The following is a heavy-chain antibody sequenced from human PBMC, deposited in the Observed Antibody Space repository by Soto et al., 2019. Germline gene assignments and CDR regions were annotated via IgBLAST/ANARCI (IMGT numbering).Heavy chain of an antibody. CDR3: AKAKNDYNWDNRPPFDY. J-gene: IGHJ4*02. Sequence: GSLRLSGEASVFTLRNYAMTWMRQAPGKGLEWVSLISANDVGTYYAESVKTRFTISTDQSRNTVYLQMDSLRADDTAIYYCAKAKNDYNWDNRPPFDYWGQGTLVTVSS. CDR1: VFTLRNYA. D-gene: IGHD1-20*01. V-gene: IGHV3-23*01. CDR2: ISANDVGT.